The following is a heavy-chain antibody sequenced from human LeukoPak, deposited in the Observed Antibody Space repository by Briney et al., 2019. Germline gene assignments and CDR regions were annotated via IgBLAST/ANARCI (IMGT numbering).Heavy chain of an antibody. V-gene: IGHV3-21*03. CDR1: GFTFSSYS. CDR3: AKSRSGSANWALQIFDN. J-gene: IGHJ4*02. CDR2: ISSGSSAI. D-gene: IGHD1-1*01. Sequence: GGSLRLSCAASGFTFSSYSMNWVRQAPGKGLEWVSSISSGSSAIYYADSVKGRITISRDNAKNSLFLQMNSLRAEDTAVYFCAKSRSGSANWALQIFDNWGQGTLVTVSS.